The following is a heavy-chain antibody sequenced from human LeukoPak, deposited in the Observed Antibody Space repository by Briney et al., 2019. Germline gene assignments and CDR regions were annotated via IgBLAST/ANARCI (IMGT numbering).Heavy chain of an antibody. CDR2: ITRQSTYI. CDR1: GFTFSTSS. V-gene: IGHV3-21*01. D-gene: IGHD3-22*01. J-gene: IGHJ4*02. CDR3: ASAPRPYDSSGYFDY. Sequence: GGSLRLSCAASGFTFSTSSLNWVRQAPGKGLEWVSSITRQSTYIYYADSMKGRFTISRDGAKNSLYLQMNSLRADDTAVYYCASAPRPYDSSGYFDYWGQGTLVTVSS.